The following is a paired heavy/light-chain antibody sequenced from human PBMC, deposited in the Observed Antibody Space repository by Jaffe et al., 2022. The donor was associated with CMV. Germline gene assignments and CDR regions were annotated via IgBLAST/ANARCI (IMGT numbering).Heavy chain of an antibody. CDR3: AKDRDYAAQPYYFDF. Sequence: EVQLVESGGDLVQPGGSLIISCAASGFTFSSYAMNWVRQAPGKGLDWVSGISASGGSTYYADSVKGRFTISRDNSENTLFLQMSSLRAEDTAVYYCAKDRDYAAQPYYFDFWGQGTLVTVSS. V-gene: IGHV3-23*04. D-gene: IGHD4-17*01. J-gene: IGHJ4*02. CDR2: ISASGGST. CDR1: GFTFSSYA.
Light chain of an antibody. CDR1: QGVSSY. Sequence: AIRMTQSPSSFSASTGDRVTITCRASQGVSSYLAWYQQKSGKAPKLLIYAASTLQSGVPSRFSGSGSGTDFTLTISCLQSEDFATYYCQQYYSYPYTFGQGTKLEIK. J-gene: IGKJ2*01. CDR2: AAS. CDR3: QQYYSYPYT. V-gene: IGKV1-8*01.